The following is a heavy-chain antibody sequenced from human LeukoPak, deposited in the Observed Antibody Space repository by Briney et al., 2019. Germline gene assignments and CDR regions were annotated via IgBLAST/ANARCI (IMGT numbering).Heavy chain of an antibody. Sequence: SVKVSGKASGGTFSSYAISWVRQAPGQGLEWMGGIIPIFGTANYAQKFQGRVTITADESTSTAYMELSSLRSDDTAVYYCARDWGSGSFDWGQGTLVTVSS. CDR2: IIPIFGTA. CDR3: ARDWGSGSFD. J-gene: IGHJ4*02. V-gene: IGHV1-69*13. D-gene: IGHD3-10*01. CDR1: GGTFSSYA.